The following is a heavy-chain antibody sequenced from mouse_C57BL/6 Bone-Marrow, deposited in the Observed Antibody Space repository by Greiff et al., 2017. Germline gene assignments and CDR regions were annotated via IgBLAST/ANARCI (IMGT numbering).Heavy chain of an antibody. CDR1: GYTFTSSW. V-gene: IGHV1-72*01. D-gene: IGHD1-1*01. CDR2: IDPNSGGT. CDR3: ARLTTVVAYYFDY. Sequence: QVQLQQPGAELVKPGASVKLSCKASGYTFTSSWMHWVKQRPGRGLEWIGRIDPNSGGTKYNEKFKSKATLTVDKPSSTAYMQLSSLTSEDAAVYYCARLTTVVAYYFDYWGQGTTLTVSS. J-gene: IGHJ2*01.